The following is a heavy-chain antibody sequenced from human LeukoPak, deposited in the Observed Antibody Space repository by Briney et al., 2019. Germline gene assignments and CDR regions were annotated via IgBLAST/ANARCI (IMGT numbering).Heavy chain of an antibody. J-gene: IGHJ4*02. CDR2: INPNSGGT. D-gene: IGHD3-10*01. Sequence: ASVKVSCKASGYTFTGYYMHWVRQAPGQGLEWMGWINPNSGGTNYAQKFQGRVTMTRDTSISTAYMELSRLRSDDTAVYYCAREFPVLGYYGSGSYIGYWGQGTLVTVSS. CDR1: GYTFTGYY. V-gene: IGHV1-2*02. CDR3: AREFPVLGYYGSGSYIGY.